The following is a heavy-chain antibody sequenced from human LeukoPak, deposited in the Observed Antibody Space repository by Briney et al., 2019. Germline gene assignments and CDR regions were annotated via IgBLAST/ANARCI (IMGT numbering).Heavy chain of an antibody. D-gene: IGHD3-3*01. V-gene: IGHV4-39*01. CDR3: ASPTIFGVAEFDY. CDR2: IYYSGST. J-gene: IGHJ4*02. CDR1: GGSISSSSYY. Sequence: SETLSLTCTVSGGSISSSSYYWGWIRQPPGKGLKWIGSIYYSGSTYYNPSLKSRVTISVDTSKNQFSLKLSSVTAADTAVYYCASPTIFGVAEFDYWGQGTLATVSS.